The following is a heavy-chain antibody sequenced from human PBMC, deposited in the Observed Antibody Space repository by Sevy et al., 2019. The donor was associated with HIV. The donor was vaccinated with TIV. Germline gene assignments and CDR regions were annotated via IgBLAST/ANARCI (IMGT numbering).Heavy chain of an antibody. CDR1: GYTFTSYD. CDR3: ARDTYYYDSSGYFILDS. CDR2: MNPNSGNT. V-gene: IGHV1-8*01. Sequence: ASMKVSCKASGYTFTSYDINWVRQATGQGLEWMGWMNPNSGNTGYAQKFQGRVTMTRNTSISTAYMELSSLRSEDTAVYYCARDTYYYDSSGYFILDSWGQGTLVTVSS. J-gene: IGHJ4*02. D-gene: IGHD3-22*01.